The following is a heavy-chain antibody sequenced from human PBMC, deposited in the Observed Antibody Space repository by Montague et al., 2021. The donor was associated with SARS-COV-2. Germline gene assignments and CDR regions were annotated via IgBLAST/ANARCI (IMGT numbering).Heavy chain of an antibody. Sequence: SETLSLTCTVSGASISSSSYFWGWIRQPPGKGLEWIGSIYYSGSTYYNPSLKSRVTISVDTSKNQFSLKLSSVTAADTAMFYCARRTSRGLTIFGVVTASYCFDYWGQGTLVTVSS. CDR1: GASISSSSYF. V-gene: IGHV4-39*01. CDR2: IYYSGST. J-gene: IGHJ4*02. CDR3: ARRTSRGLTIFGVVTASYCFDY. D-gene: IGHD3-3*01.